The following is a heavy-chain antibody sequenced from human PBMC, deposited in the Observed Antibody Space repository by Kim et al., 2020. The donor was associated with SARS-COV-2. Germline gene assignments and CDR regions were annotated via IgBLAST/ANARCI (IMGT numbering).Heavy chain of an antibody. Sequence: GGSLRLSCAASVFTFSSYAMHWVRQAPGKGLEWVAVISYDGSNKYYADSVKGRFTISRDNSKNTLYLQMNSLRAEDTAVYYCARDFFLDSSLGSMDVWG. CDR2: ISYDGSNK. CDR3: ARDFFLDSSLGSMDV. V-gene: IGHV3-30*04. J-gene: IGHJ6*02. D-gene: IGHD3-3*01. CDR1: VFTFSSYA.